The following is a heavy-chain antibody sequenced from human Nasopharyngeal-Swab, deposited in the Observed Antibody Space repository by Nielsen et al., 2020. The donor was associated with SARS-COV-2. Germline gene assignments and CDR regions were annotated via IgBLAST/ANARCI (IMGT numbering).Heavy chain of an antibody. V-gene: IGHV4-39*07. CDR2: IYYSGST. Sequence: WIRQPPGKGLEWIGSIYYSGSTYYNPSLESRVTISVDTSKNQFSLKLSSVTAADTAVYYCARRILYDGMDVWGQGTTVTVSS. CDR3: ARRILYDGMDV. D-gene: IGHD2-15*01. J-gene: IGHJ6*02.